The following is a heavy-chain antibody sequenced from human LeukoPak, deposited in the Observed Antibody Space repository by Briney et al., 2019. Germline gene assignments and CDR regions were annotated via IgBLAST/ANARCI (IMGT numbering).Heavy chain of an antibody. CDR3: ARDPSVGGYSGSEFDF. CDR1: VFTFSHFF. J-gene: IGHJ4*02. Sequence: PGGSLRLSCAGSVFTFSHFFMHWVRQAPGKGLEYVSAISYTGDEPYYAKSVKGRFTVSRDNSKNTLYLQMGSLRPEDTAIYFCARDPSVGGYSGSEFDFWGQGTLVTVSS. V-gene: IGHV3-64*01. CDR2: ISYTGDEP. D-gene: IGHD5-12*01.